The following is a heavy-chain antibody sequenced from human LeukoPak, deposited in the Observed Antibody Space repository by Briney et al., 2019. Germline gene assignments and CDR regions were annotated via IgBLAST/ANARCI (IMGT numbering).Heavy chain of an antibody. CDR1: GGSISSFY. D-gene: IGHD4-23*01. J-gene: IGHJ2*01. Sequence: PSETLSLTCTVSGGSISSFYWSWIRQPPGKGLEWIGYIYHRGNTQYNPSLKSRVTISVDTSKNQFSLRLTSVTAADTAVYYCARDLDYGGSSIWYFDLWGRGTLVTVSS. CDR3: ARDLDYGGSSIWYFDL. CDR2: IYHRGNT. V-gene: IGHV4-59*01.